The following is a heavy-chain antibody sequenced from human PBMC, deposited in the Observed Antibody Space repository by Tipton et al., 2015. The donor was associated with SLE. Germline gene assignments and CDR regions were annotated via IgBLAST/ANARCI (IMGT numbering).Heavy chain of an antibody. Sequence: SPRLSCAASGFTFSDYYMSWIRQAPGKGLEWVSYISSSGSTIYYADSVKGRFTISRDNAKNSLYLQMNSLRAEDTAVYYCASSGSYCLFDYWGQGTLVTVSS. CDR1: GFTFSDYY. J-gene: IGHJ4*02. CDR2: ISSSGSTI. D-gene: IGHD1-26*01. V-gene: IGHV3-11*01. CDR3: ASSGSYCLFDY.